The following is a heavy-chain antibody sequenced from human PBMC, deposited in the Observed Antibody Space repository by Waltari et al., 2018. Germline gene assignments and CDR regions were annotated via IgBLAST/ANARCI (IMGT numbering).Heavy chain of an antibody. V-gene: IGHV4-39*01. Sequence: QLQLQESGPGLVKPSETLSLTCTVSGASISGSNYYCGWIRQPPGQGLEWIGSISYSGTTYCNPSLKSRVTMSVDTSKNQFSLNLSSVTAADTAVFYCVRPGSSVGWYYFDYWGQGTLVTVSS. D-gene: IGHD6-19*01. CDR1: GASISGSNYY. CDR2: ISYSGTT. J-gene: IGHJ4*02. CDR3: VRPGSSVGWYYFDY.